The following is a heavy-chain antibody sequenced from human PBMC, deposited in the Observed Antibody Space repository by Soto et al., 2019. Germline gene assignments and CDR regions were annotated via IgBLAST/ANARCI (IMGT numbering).Heavy chain of an antibody. Sequence: QITLKESGPTLVKPTQTLTLTCTFSGFSLSTSGLGVGWIRQPPGKALEWLALIYWDDDKRYSPALKSRLSITKDTSKNQVVLTMTNIDPVDTATYYCAHSPQWLVPWDWGQGTLVTVSS. CDR1: GFSLSTSGLG. J-gene: IGHJ4*02. CDR2: IYWDDDK. CDR3: AHSPQWLVPWD. D-gene: IGHD6-19*01. V-gene: IGHV2-5*02.